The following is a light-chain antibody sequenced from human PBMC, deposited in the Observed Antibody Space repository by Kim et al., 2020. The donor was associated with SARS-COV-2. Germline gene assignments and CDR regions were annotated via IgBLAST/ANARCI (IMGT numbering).Light chain of an antibody. CDR2: VAS. CDR3: QQNYNTPHT. J-gene: IGKJ2*01. CDR1: QSIRNY. V-gene: IGKV1-39*01. Sequence: DIQMTQSPSSLSASVGDRVTITCRASQSIRNYLNWYQQRPGKAPNVLIYVASSLQSGVPSRFSGSGSGTDFTLTITSLQPEDFATYYCQQNYNTPHTFGQGTKLEI.